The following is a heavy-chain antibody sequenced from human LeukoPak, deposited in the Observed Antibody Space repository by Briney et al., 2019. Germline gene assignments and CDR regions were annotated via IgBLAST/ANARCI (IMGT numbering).Heavy chain of an antibody. CDR3: ARERDCSGGSCYLYFDY. CDR1: GGSISSGGYP. CDR2: IYHSGST. Sequence: PSETLSLTCAVSGGSISSGGYPWSWIRQPPGKGLEWIGYIYHSGSTYYNPSLKSRVTISVDRSKNQFSLKLSSVTAADTAVYYCARERDCSGGSCYLYFDYWGQGTLVTVSS. D-gene: IGHD2-15*01. J-gene: IGHJ4*02. V-gene: IGHV4-30-2*01.